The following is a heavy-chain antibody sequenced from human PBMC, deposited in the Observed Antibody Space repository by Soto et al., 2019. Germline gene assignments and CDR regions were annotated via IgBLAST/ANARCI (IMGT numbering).Heavy chain of an antibody. CDR1: GFPFSNXP. J-gene: IGHJ4*01. D-gene: IGHD3-10*01. V-gene: IGHV3-23*01. CDR2: ISGSGETP. CDR3: AKDRRITMVRGVLRAFDS. Sequence: LXLXCAASGFPFSNXPMSWVSQAPGNGLECVSGISGSGETPYYADSVKGRFTISRDNYKNMLYLQMNSLRAEDTAVYYCAKDRRITMVRGVLRAFDSWGQGKLGTVS.